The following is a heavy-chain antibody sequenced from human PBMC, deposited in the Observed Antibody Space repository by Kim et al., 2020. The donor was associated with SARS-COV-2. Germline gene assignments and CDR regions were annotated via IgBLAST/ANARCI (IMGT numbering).Heavy chain of an antibody. V-gene: IGHV3-30*18. CDR1: GFTFSSYG. D-gene: IGHD3-22*01. CDR3: AKDRPFYYYDSSGYLDY. Sequence: GGSLRLSCAASGFTFSSYGMHWVRQAPGKGLEWVAVISYDGSNKYYADSVKGRFTISRDNSKNTLYLQMNSLRAEDTAVYYCAKDRPFYYYDSSGYLDYWGQGTLVTVSS. CDR2: ISYDGSNK. J-gene: IGHJ4*02.